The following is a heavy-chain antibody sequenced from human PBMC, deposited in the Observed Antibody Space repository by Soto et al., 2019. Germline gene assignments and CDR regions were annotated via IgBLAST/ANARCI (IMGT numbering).Heavy chain of an antibody. Sequence: QVQLVQSGAEMKKPGASVKVSCESSGYTFTAYYIHWVRQAPGHGLECMGWINPNGGGTKYAQKFRGRVTMTRDTSINTAYMELTRLTSDDTAVYYCARAVHTMVQGVRFRVDQWGQGSLVTISS. V-gene: IGHV1-2*02. CDR1: GYTFTAYY. J-gene: IGHJ4*02. CDR3: ARAVHTMVQGVRFRVDQ. D-gene: IGHD3-10*01. CDR2: INPNGGGT.